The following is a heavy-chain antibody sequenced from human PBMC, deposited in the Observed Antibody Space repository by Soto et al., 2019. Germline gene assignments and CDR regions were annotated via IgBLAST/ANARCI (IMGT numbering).Heavy chain of an antibody. J-gene: IGHJ3*02. CDR1: GFSVSESV. V-gene: IGHV3-23*01. Sequence: LRLSCEVSGFSVSESVISWVRQAPGKGLEWVSSITGSGAVTYYADSVKGRVTISRDTSKDTVFLQIKSLRVEDTAVYYCAKAPLAFDIWGQGTLVTVSS. CDR2: ITGSGAVT. CDR3: AKAPLAFDI.